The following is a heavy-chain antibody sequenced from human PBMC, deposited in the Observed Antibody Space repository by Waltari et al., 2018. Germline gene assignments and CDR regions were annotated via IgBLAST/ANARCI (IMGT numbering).Heavy chain of an antibody. Sequence: QVQLVQSGAEVKKPGASVKVSCKASGYTFTSYAMHWVRQAPGQRLEWMGWINAGNGNTKYSQKFQGRVTITADESTSTAYMELSSLRSEDTAVYYCARGPRSMVRGPFDPWGQGTLVTVSS. CDR1: GYTFTSYA. CDR3: ARGPRSMVRGPFDP. J-gene: IGHJ5*02. D-gene: IGHD3-10*01. V-gene: IGHV1-3*01. CDR2: INAGNGNT.